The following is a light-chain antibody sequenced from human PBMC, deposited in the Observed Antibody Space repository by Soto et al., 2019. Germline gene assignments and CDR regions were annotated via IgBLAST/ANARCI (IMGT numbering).Light chain of an antibody. CDR2: GVS. Sequence: QMTMSPAAVSASPGDRVTITCRASQSVSTYLNWYSQKSGGAPKLLIHGVSKLENGTPSRFSGSGLATDFTLTINALQAEDVAGYCCEHSSLVPYTLAQGTKVDIK. J-gene: IGKJ2*01. CDR3: EHSSLVPYT. CDR1: QSVSTY. V-gene: IGKV1-39*01.